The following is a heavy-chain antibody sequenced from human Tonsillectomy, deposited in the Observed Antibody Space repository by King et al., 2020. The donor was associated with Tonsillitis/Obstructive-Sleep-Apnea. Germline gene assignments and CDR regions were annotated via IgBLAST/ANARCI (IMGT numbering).Heavy chain of an antibody. Sequence: VQLVESGGGLVQPGGSLRLSCAASGFTFSTYWMYWVRQAPGKGLLWVSRIKSDGSSTSYADSEKGRFTISRDDARNTLYLQMNSLRAEDTAVYYCARGGPKGSTDYWGQGTLVTVSS. D-gene: IGHD2-15*01. CDR3: ARGGPKGSTDY. J-gene: IGHJ4*02. CDR2: IKSDGSST. CDR1: GFTFSTYW. V-gene: IGHV3-74*01.